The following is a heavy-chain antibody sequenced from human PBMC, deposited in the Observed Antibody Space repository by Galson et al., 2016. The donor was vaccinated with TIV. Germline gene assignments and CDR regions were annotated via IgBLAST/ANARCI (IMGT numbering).Heavy chain of an antibody. J-gene: IGHJ6*03. CDR2: TSYRSNWYN. Sequence: CAISGDSVSSTLASWNWIRQSPSRGLEWLGRTSYRSNWYNDYATSVKSRITISPDTSKNEVSLHLKSVTPEDSAVCYCARDRGSRDYMDVWGIGTTVIVS. CDR1: GDSVSSTLAS. CDR3: ARDRGSRDYMDV. D-gene: IGHD6-25*01. V-gene: IGHV6-1*01.